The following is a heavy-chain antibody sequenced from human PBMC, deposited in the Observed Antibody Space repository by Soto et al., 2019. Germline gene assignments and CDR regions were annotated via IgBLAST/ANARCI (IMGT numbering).Heavy chain of an antibody. D-gene: IGHD3-22*01. CDR2: IIPIFGTA. V-gene: IGHV1-69*13. CDR1: GGTFSSYA. CDR3: ARTYYYDSSGYYPSLGWFDP. Sequence: ASVKVSCKASGGTFSSYAISWVRQAPGQGLEWMGGIIPIFGTANYAQKFQGRVTITADESTSTAYMELSSLRSEDTAVYYCARTYYYDSSGYYPSLGWFDPWGQGTLVTVSS. J-gene: IGHJ5*02.